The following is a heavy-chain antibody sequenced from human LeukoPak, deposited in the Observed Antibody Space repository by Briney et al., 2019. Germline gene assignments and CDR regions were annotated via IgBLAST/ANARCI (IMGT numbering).Heavy chain of an antibody. CDR2: IKQDGSEK. J-gene: IGHJ4*02. V-gene: IGHV3-7*01. CDR3: ARDVDYANPRHDY. D-gene: IGHD4/OR15-4a*01. Sequence: GGSLRLSCAASGFTFSSYWMSWVRQAPGKGLEWVANIKQDGSEKYYVDSVKGRFTISRDNAKNSLYLQMDSLRVEDTAVYYCARDVDYANPRHDYWGQGTLVTVSS. CDR1: GFTFSSYW.